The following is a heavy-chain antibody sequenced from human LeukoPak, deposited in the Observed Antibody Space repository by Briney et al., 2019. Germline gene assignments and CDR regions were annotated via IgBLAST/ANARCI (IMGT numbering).Heavy chain of an antibody. CDR1: GGSISSSNW. Sequence: PSETLSLTCAVSGGSISSSNWWSWVRQPPGKGLEWIGEIYHSGSTNYNPYLKSRVTISVDKSKNQFSLKLSPVTAADTAVYYCARVPYSSSWPGFDPWGQGTLVTVSS. CDR2: IYHSGST. V-gene: IGHV4-4*02. CDR3: ARVPYSSSWPGFDP. J-gene: IGHJ5*02. D-gene: IGHD6-13*01.